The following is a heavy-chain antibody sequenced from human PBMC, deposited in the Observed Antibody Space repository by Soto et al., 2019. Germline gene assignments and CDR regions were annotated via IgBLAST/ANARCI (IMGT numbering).Heavy chain of an antibody. Sequence: KPSETLSLACALSGGSIITMDWCTWVRQPPGKGLQWIGEIYHTGSTNYNPSLQSRVTISIDESRTSFSLNLDSVTAADTAVYYCAARRDGGPVWGQGTLVTVSS. V-gene: IGHV4-4*02. CDR1: GGSIITMDW. CDR3: AARRDGGPV. J-gene: IGHJ4*02. D-gene: IGHD4-17*01. CDR2: IYHTGST.